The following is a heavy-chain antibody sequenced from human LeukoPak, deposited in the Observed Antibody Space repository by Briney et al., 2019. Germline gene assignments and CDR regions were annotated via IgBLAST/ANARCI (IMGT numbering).Heavy chain of an antibody. D-gene: IGHD1-14*01. Sequence: GGSLRLSCAASGFTFSSYNMNWVRQAPGKGLEWVSSISSSSSYIYYADSVKGRFTISRDNAKNSLYLQMNSLRAEDTAVYYCARKYGGSGNFDYWGQGTLVTVSS. CDR3: ARKYGGSGNFDY. J-gene: IGHJ4*02. V-gene: IGHV3-21*01. CDR2: ISSSSSYI. CDR1: GFTFSSYN.